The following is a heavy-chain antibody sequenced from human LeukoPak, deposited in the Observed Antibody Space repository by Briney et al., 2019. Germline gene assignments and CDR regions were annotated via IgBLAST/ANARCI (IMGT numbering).Heavy chain of an antibody. D-gene: IGHD3-3*01. Sequence: GGSLRLSCEASGLPFSDHNMDWVRQAPGKGLEWVGRIRNKPNSYTTEYAASVRGRFTISRDDSKNSLFLQMDSLKTEDTAMYYCARDAGWRLDPWGQGTLVTVSS. V-gene: IGHV3-72*01. CDR1: GLPFSDHN. J-gene: IGHJ5*02. CDR2: IRNKPNSYTT. CDR3: ARDAGWRLDP.